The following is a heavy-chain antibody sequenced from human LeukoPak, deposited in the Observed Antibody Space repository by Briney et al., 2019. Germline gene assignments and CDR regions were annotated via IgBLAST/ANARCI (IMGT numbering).Heavy chain of an antibody. CDR1: ELSFKIYS. J-gene: IGHJ3*01. D-gene: IGHD2-15*01. Sequence: GGSLRLSCAASELSFKIYSMNWLRQSPGKGLEWVASISLAGTYIDYADSVKGRFTISRDNGNNSLFLEMTSLRADDTAVYYCTRGFCSGGTCYRITGTFDVWGHGTMVSVSS. V-gene: IGHV3-21*01. CDR2: ISLAGTYI. CDR3: TRGFCSGGTCYRITGTFDV.